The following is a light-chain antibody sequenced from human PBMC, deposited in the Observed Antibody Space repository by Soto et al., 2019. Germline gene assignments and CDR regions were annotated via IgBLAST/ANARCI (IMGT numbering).Light chain of an antibody. CDR3: QQRRNWPLT. Sequence: EIVLTQSPATLSLSPGERATLSCRASQSISSILAWYQQKPGQAPRLLIYDASNRATGIPLRFSGSGSGTDFTLTISSLEPEDFAVYYCQQRRNWPLTFGGGTKVDIK. CDR2: DAS. J-gene: IGKJ4*01. CDR1: QSISSI. V-gene: IGKV3-11*01.